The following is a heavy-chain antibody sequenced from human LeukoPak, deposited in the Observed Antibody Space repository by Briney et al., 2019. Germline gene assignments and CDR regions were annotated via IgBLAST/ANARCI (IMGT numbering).Heavy chain of an antibody. Sequence: SSETLSLTCTVSGGSISIYYWSWIRQPAGKGLEWIGRIYTSGSTNYNPSLKSRVTMSVDTSKNQFSLKLSSVTAADTAVYYCARERGGNYDFWDYFDYWGQGTLVTVSS. V-gene: IGHV4-4*07. D-gene: IGHD3-3*01. J-gene: IGHJ4*02. CDR2: IYTSGST. CDR1: GGSISIYY. CDR3: ARERGGNYDFWDYFDY.